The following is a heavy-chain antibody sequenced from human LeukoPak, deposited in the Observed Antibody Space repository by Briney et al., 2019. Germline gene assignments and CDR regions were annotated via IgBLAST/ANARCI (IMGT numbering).Heavy chain of an antibody. CDR3: ARGRQQWLVWGASPGTLFDP. V-gene: IGHV4-34*01. J-gene: IGHJ5*02. CDR2: IYHSGST. CDR1: GGSFSGYY. D-gene: IGHD6-19*01. Sequence: PSETLSLTCAVYGGSFSGYYWSWIRQPPGKGLEWIGEIYHSGSTNYNPSLKSRVTISVDTSKNQFSLKLSSVTAADTAVYYCARGRQQWLVWGASPGTLFDPWGQGTLVTVSS.